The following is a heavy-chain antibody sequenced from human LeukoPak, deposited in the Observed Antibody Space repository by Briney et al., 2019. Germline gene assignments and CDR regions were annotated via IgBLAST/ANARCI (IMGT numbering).Heavy chain of an antibody. J-gene: IGHJ4*02. CDR3: ARDREPYCSSTSCYTRGGLDY. CDR2: FDPEDGET. CDR1: GYTFTSYD. V-gene: IGHV1-24*01. Sequence: ASVKVSCKASGYTFTSYDINWVRQATGQGLEWMGGFDPEDGETIYAQKFQGRVTMTEDTSTDTAYMELSSLRAEDTAVYYCARDREPYCSSTSCYTRGGLDYWGQGTLVTVSS. D-gene: IGHD2-2*02.